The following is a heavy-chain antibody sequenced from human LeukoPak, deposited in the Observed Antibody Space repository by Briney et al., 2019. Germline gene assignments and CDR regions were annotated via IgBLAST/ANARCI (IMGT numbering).Heavy chain of an antibody. Sequence: SETLSLTCTVSGGSISSYFWSWIRLSPGKGLEWIGYIYSSGSTNYNPSLRSRVTISVDTSKRQFSLKVNSVTAADTAVYYCARRYRGFFDYWGQGILVTVSS. CDR3: ARRYRGFFDY. CDR2: IYSSGST. CDR1: GGSISSYF. J-gene: IGHJ4*02. D-gene: IGHD3-16*02. V-gene: IGHV4-59*01.